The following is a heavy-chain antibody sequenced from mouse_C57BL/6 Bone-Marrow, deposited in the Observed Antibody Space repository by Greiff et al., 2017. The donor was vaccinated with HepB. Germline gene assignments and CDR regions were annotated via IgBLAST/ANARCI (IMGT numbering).Heavy chain of an antibody. Sequence: EVKLVESGGGLVQPKGSLKLSCAASGFSFNTYAMNWVRQAPGKGLEWVARIRSKSNNYATYYADSVKDRFTISRDDSESMLYLQMNNLKTEDTAVYYCVRQLYDGPWFAYWGQGTLVTVSA. V-gene: IGHV10-1*01. CDR1: GFSFNTYA. CDR3: VRQLYDGPWFAY. D-gene: IGHD2-3*01. CDR2: IRSKSNNYAT. J-gene: IGHJ3*01.